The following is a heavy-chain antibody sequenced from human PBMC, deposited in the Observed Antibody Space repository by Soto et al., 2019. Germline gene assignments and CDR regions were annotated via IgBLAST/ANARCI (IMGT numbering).Heavy chain of an antibody. V-gene: IGHV4-59*01. CDR1: GGSISSYY. J-gene: IGHJ4*02. CDR3: ARDLSPDAYYFDY. CDR2: IYNSGST. Sequence: QVHLQESGPGLVKPSETLSLTCTVSGGSISSYYWSWIRQPPGKGLEWIGYIYNSGSTNYNPSLKSRVTISVDTSKKQFSLQLSYVTAADTAVYYCARDLSPDAYYFDYWGQGTLVTVSS.